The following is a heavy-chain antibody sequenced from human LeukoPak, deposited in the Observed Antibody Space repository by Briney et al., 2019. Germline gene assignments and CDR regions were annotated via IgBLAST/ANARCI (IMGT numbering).Heavy chain of an antibody. CDR1: GFTFSSYA. Sequence: GRSLRLSCAASGFTFSSYALHWVRQAPGKGLEWVALISYDGGNKYYADSVKGRFTISRDNSKSTLYLQMNSLRAEDTAVNYCARGSSGYYYENWFDPWGQGTLVTVSS. J-gene: IGHJ5*02. CDR3: ARGSSGYYYENWFDP. V-gene: IGHV3-30*01. CDR2: ISYDGGNK. D-gene: IGHD3-22*01.